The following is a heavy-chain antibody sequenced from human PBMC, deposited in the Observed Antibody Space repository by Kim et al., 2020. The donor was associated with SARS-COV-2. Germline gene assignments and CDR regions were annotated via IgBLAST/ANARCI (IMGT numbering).Heavy chain of an antibody. CDR1: GFTFGDYA. J-gene: IGHJ6*02. CDR2: IRSKAYGGTT. CDR3: TRVVAYCGGDCHYGMDV. D-gene: IGHD2-21*02. V-gene: IGHV3-49*03. Sequence: GGSLRLSCTASGFTFGDYAMSWFRQAPGKGLEWVGFIRSKAYGGTTEYAASVKGRFTISRDDSKSIAYLQMNSLKTEDTAVYYCTRVVAYCGGDCHYGMDVWGQGTTVTVSS.